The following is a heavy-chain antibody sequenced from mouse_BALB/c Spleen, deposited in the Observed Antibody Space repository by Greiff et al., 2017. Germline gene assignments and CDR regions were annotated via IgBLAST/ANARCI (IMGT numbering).Heavy chain of an antibody. D-gene: IGHD1-2*01. CDR3: ARSAISHYSAY. J-gene: IGHJ3*01. CDR1: GYTFTNYW. V-gene: IGHV1-63*02. Sequence: QVQLQQSGAELVRPGTSVKISCKASGYTFTNYWLGWVKQRPGHGLEWIGDIYPGGGYTNYNEKFKGKATLTADTSSSTAYMQLSSLTSEDSAVYFCARSAISHYSAYWGQGTLVTVSA. CDR2: IYPGGGYT.